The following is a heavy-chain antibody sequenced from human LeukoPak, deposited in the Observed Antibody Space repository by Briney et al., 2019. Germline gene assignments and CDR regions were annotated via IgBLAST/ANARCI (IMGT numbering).Heavy chain of an antibody. CDR1: GFTLSNVW. J-gene: IGHJ4*02. CDR2: IQSKIDGGRT. CDR3: TTDVGYCSSTSCLYFDY. Sequence: GGSLRLSCAASGFTLSNVWTRWVSQAGRRRLEWVGRIQSKIDGGRTDYAAAVKGRFTISRDDSKSTLYLQMNSLKTEDAAVYYCTTDVGYCSSTSCLYFDYWGEGTLVTVSS. V-gene: IGHV3-15*01. D-gene: IGHD2-2*03.